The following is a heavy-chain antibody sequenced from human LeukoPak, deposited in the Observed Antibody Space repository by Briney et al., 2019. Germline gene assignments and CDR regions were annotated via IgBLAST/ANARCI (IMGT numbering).Heavy chain of an antibody. D-gene: IGHD1-26*01. CDR2: IYTSGST. Sequence: PSETLSLTCTVSGGTVTSPTYYWTWIRQPAGKGLEWIGRIYTSGSTNYNPSLKSRVTISVDTSKTQFSLKLSSVTAADTAVYYCVSRSYNPNDAFDIWGQGTMVTVSS. CDR3: VSRSYNPNDAFDI. J-gene: IGHJ3*02. V-gene: IGHV4-61*02. CDR1: GGTVTSPTYY.